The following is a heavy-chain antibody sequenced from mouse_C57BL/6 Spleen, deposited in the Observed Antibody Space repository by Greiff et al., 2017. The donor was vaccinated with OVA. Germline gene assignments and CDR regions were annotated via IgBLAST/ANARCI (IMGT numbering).Heavy chain of an antibody. CDR2: IRLKSDNYAT. CDR3: TGRYFDV. Sequence: EVQVVESGGGLVQPGGSMKLSCVASGFTFSNYWMNWVRQSPEKGLEWVAQIRLKSDNYATHYAEPVKGRFTISREDSKSSVYLQMNNLGAEDTEMYYCTGRYFDVWGTGTTVTVSA. CDR1: GFTFSNYW. J-gene: IGHJ1*03. V-gene: IGHV6-3*01.